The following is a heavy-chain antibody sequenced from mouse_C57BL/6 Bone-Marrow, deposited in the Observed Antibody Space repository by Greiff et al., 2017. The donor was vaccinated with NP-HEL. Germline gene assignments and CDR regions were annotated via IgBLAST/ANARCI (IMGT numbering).Heavy chain of an antibody. J-gene: IGHJ2*01. V-gene: IGHV2-2*01. CDR3: ARSSTVVSHFDY. D-gene: IGHD1-1*01. CDR2: IWSGGST. CDR1: GFSLTSYG. Sequence: QVQLKESGPGLVQPSQSLSITCTVSGFSLTSYGVHWVRQSPGKGLEWLGVIWSGGSTDYNAAFISRLSISKDNSKSQVFFKMNSLQADDTAIYYCARSSTVVSHFDYWGQGTTLTVSS.